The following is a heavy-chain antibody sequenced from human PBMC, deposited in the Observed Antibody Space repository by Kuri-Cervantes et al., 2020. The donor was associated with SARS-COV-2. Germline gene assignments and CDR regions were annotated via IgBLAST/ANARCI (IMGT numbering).Heavy chain of an antibody. Sequence: SVKVSCKASGGTLSSYAISWVRQAPGQGLEWVGGIIPIFGTANYAQKFQGRVTITTDESTSTAYMELSSLRSEDTAVYYCAFDYGDYDFRLYWGQGTLVTVSS. D-gene: IGHD4-17*01. CDR1: GGTLSSYA. J-gene: IGHJ4*02. CDR3: AFDYGDYDFRLY. CDR2: IIPIFGTA. V-gene: IGHV1-69*05.